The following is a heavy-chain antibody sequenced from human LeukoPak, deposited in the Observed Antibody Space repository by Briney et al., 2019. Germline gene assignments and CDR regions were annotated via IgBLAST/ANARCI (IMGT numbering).Heavy chain of an antibody. CDR2: INHSGST. Sequence: SETLSLTCAVYGGSFSGYYWSWIRQPPGKGLEWIGEINHSGSTNYNPSLKSRVTISVDTSKNQFSLKLSSVTAADTAVYYCARDTPTVTTNDYWGQGTLVTVSS. J-gene: IGHJ4*02. V-gene: IGHV4-34*01. CDR1: GGSFSGYY. D-gene: IGHD4-17*01. CDR3: ARDTPTVTTNDY.